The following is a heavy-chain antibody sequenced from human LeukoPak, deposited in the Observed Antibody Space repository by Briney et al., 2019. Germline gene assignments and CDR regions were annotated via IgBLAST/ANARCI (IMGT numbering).Heavy chain of an antibody. J-gene: IGHJ4*02. CDR2: IYTTGNT. Sequence: SQTLSLTCTVSGGSISNGSYYWSWIRQPAGKGLEWIGRIYTTGNTNYNPSLKSRVTISVDPSNNQFSLNLSSVTAADTAVYYCAGSPKWESNFDYWGQGTLVTVSS. CDR3: AGSPKWESNFDY. V-gene: IGHV4-61*02. CDR1: GGSISNGSYY. D-gene: IGHD1-26*01.